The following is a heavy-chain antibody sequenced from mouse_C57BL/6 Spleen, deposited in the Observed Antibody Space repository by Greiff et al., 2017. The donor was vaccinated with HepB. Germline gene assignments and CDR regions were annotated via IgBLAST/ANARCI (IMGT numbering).Heavy chain of an antibody. Sequence: EVKVVESEGGLVQPGSSMKLSCTASGFTFSDYYMAWVRQVPEKGLEWVANINYDGSSTYYLDSLKSRFIISRDNAKNILYLQMSSLKSEDTATYYCARESSSPHAMDYWGQGTSVTVSS. CDR2: INYDGSST. V-gene: IGHV5-16*01. D-gene: IGHD1-1*01. J-gene: IGHJ4*01. CDR1: GFTFSDYY. CDR3: ARESSSPHAMDY.